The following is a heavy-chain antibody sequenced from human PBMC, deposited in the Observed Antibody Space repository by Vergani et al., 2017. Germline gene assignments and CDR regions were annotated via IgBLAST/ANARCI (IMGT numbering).Heavy chain of an antibody. V-gene: IGHV3-15*01. Sequence: EVQLVESGGGLVKSGGSLRLSCAASGFTFSNAWMSWVRQAPGKGLEWVGRIKSKTDGGTTDYAAPVKGRFTISRDDSKNTLYLQMNSLKTEDTAVYYCTTVSMVRGVITDYWGQGTLVTVSS. CDR1: GFTFSNAW. CDR2: IKSKTDGGTT. J-gene: IGHJ4*02. D-gene: IGHD3-10*01. CDR3: TTVSMVRGVITDY.